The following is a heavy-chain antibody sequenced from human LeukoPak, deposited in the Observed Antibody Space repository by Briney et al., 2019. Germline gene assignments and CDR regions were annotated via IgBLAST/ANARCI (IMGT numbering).Heavy chain of an antibody. V-gene: IGHV3-23*01. D-gene: IGHD5-24*01. CDR1: GFTFSSYA. J-gene: IGHJ4*02. CDR2: ISGSGGST. Sequence: GGSLRLSCAASGFTFSSYAMSWVRQAPGKGLEWVSAISGSGGSTYYADSVKGRFTISRDNAKNSLYLQMNSLRAEDTAVYYCARVMDGYNPYWGQGTLVTVSS. CDR3: ARVMDGYNPY.